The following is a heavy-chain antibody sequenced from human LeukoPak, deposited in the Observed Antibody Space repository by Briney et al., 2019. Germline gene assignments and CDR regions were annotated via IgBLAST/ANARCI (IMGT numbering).Heavy chain of an antibody. CDR1: GYTFTTYW. V-gene: IGHV5-51*01. Sequence: GASLQISSKGSGYTFTTYWIGWVRRMPGKGLECMGTIYPGDSDTRYSPSFQGQVTISADKSITTAYLQWSSLKASDTAMYYCARLSAFTSSCAYWGQGTLVTVSS. CDR2: IYPGDSDT. CDR3: ARLSAFTSSCAY. D-gene: IGHD2/OR15-2a*01. J-gene: IGHJ4*02.